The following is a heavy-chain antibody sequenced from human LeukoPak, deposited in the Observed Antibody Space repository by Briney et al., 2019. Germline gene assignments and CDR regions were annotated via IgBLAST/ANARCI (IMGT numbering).Heavy chain of an antibody. CDR1: VGTFSSYA. CDR2: IIPIFGTA. CDR3: ARDTVITGTTRV. D-gene: IGHD1-14*01. J-gene: IGHJ4*02. V-gene: IGHV1-69*05. Sequence: ASVKVSCKASVGTFSSYAISWVRQAPGQGLEWMGRIIPIFGTANYAQKFQGRVTITTDESTDTAYMELSSLRSEDTAVYFCARDTVITGTTRVWGQGTLVTVSS.